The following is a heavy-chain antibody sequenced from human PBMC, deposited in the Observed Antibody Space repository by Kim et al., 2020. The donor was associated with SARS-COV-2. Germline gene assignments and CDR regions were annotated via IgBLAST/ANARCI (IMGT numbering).Heavy chain of an antibody. D-gene: IGHD7-27*01. CDR1: GFTFKNYA. J-gene: IGHJ6*02. CDR3: AKAGSVGTYYYYGLDV. Sequence: GGSLRLSCTISGFTFKNYAMHWVRQAPGKGLEWVAVIWFDGSNAFYEDSVKGRFTISRDNSKNILYLHMNSLRAEDTAVYYCAKAGSVGTYYYYGLDVWGQGTTVTVSS. CDR2: IWFDGSNA. V-gene: IGHV3-33*06.